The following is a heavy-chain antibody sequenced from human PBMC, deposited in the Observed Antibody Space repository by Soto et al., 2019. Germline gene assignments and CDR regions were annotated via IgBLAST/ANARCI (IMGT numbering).Heavy chain of an antibody. J-gene: IGHJ4*02. CDR1: GYTFTSYG. CDR3: ARKRHIVVVTAIGTLTHNYYFDY. Sequence: ASVKVSCKASGYTFTSYGISWVRQAPGQGLEWMGWISAYNGNTNYAQKLQGRVTMTTDTSTSTAYMELRGLRSDDTAVYYCARKRHIVVVTAIGTLTHNYYFDYWGQGTLVTVSS. V-gene: IGHV1-18*01. D-gene: IGHD2-21*02. CDR2: ISAYNGNT.